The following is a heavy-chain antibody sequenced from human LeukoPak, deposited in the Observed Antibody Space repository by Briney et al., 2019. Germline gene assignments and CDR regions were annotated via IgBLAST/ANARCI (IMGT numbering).Heavy chain of an antibody. CDR3: ARAGTGGVANFDY. V-gene: IGHV4-39*01. Sequence: PSDTLSLTCTVSGGSISNSIYYWGWIRQPPAKGLEWIVRIYYSGNTYYTPSLKSRVTISIDTSKNQFSLKLSSVTAADTAVYFCARAGTGGVANFDYWGQGTLVTVSS. D-gene: IGHD2-8*02. CDR2: IYYSGNT. CDR1: GGSISNSIYY. J-gene: IGHJ4*02.